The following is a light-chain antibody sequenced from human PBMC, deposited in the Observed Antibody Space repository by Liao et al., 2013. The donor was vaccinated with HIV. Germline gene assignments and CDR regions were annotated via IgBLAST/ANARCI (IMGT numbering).Light chain of an antibody. CDR2: QDT. Sequence: SFELTQPPSVSVSPGQTATITCSGDRLGEKYVSWYQQKPGQSPVLILYQDTNRPSGIPERFSGSTSGNAATLTISGTQAVDEAVYYCQAWDRDTALFGGGTKLTVL. CDR3: QAWDRDTAL. CDR1: RLGEKY. V-gene: IGLV3-1*01. J-gene: IGLJ2*01.